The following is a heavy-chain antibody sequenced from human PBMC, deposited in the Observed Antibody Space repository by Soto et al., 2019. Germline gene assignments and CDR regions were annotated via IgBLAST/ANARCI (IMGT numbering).Heavy chain of an antibody. J-gene: IGHJ4*02. CDR2: ISWNSGNI. CDR1: GFTFDDYA. V-gene: IGHV3-9*01. D-gene: IGHD2-2*01. Sequence: GGSLRLSCAASGFTFDDYAMHWVRQGPGKGLEWVSSISWNSGNIGYADSVKGRFTISRDSAKNSLYLQMNSLRAEDTAMYYCAKSQGYCSTTSCQAPFDCWGQGTLVTVSS. CDR3: AKSQGYCSTTSCQAPFDC.